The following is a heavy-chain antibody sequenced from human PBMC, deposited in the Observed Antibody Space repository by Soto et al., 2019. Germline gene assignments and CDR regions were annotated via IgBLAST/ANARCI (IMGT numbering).Heavy chain of an antibody. CDR3: ARGNGIRSYNGLDF. CDR2: INHSGIT. J-gene: IGHJ6*02. CDR1: GGSFSGYY. V-gene: IGHV4-34*01. D-gene: IGHD3-16*01. Sequence: SETLSLTCAVYGGSFSGYYWSWSRQPPWKWLESAWQINHSGITNYNPSLKSRVTILVDTSKNQFSLQLKSVTAADTHVFYCARGNGIRSYNGLDFWGQGPRATV.